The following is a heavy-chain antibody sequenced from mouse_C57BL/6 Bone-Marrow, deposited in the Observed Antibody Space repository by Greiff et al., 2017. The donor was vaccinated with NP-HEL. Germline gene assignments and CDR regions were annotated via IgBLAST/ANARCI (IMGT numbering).Heavy chain of an antibody. CDR1: GYTFTDYE. V-gene: IGHV1-15*01. Sequence: QVHVKQSGAELVRPGASVTLSCKASGYTFTDYEMHWVKQTPVHGLEWIGAIDPETGGTAYNQKFKGKAILTADKSSSTAYMELRSLTSEDSAVYYCTREGDYLAMDYWGQGTSVTVSS. J-gene: IGHJ4*01. CDR2: IDPETGGT. CDR3: TREGDYLAMDY.